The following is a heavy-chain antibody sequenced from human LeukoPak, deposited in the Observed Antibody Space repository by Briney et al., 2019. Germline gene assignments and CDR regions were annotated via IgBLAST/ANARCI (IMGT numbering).Heavy chain of an antibody. J-gene: IGHJ4*02. D-gene: IGHD3-9*01. CDR1: VHTFSSYG. Sequence: GRSLRLSCAASVHTFSSYGMHCVPHAPGKGLEGGAVIWYDGSNKYYTDSVKGRFTISRDNSKNTLYLQMNSLRDEDTAVYYCAGGFGREYFDWLLSSDFDYWGQGNLVTVSS. CDR2: IWYDGSNK. V-gene: IGHV3-33*01. CDR3: AGGFGREYFDWLLSSDFDY.